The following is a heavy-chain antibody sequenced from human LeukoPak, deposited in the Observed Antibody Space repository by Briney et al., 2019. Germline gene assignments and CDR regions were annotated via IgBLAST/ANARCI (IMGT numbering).Heavy chain of an antibody. CDR3: AKDLPRHNHYVEGPFDY. CDR1: GGSVSSGSYY. V-gene: IGHV4-61*01. J-gene: IGHJ4*02. Sequence: SETLSLTCTVSGGSVSSGSYYWSWIRQPPGKGLEWIGYIYYSGSTNYNPSLKSRVTISVDTSKNQFSLKLSSVTAADTAVYYCAKDLPRHNHYVEGPFDYWGQGTLVTVSS. D-gene: IGHD3-16*01. CDR2: IYYSGST.